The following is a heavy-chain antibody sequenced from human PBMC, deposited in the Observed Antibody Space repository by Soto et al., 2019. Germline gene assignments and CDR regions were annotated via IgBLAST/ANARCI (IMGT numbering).Heavy chain of an antibody. CDR2: ITSDGSST. J-gene: IGHJ6*02. D-gene: IGHD6-13*01. CDR1: GFTFSSYW. CDR3: ARVGGSSWGFYYYYGMDV. Sequence: GGSLRLSCAASGFTFSSYWLHWVRQAPGKGLVWVSRITSDGSSTSYADSVKGRFTISRDNAKNTLYLQMNSLRAEDTAVYYCARVGGSSWGFYYYYGMDVWGQGTTVTVSS. V-gene: IGHV3-74*01.